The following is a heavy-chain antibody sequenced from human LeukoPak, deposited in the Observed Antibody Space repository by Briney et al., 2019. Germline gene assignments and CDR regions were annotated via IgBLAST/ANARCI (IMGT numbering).Heavy chain of an antibody. CDR2: IYYSGST. CDR3: ARVWGDRLLLFGELDYYFDY. J-gene: IGHJ4*02. V-gene: IGHV4-30-4*01. CDR1: GGSISSGDYY. D-gene: IGHD3-10*01. Sequence: SETLSLTCTVCGGSISSGDYYWNWIRQPPGKGLEWIGYIYYSGSTYYNPSLKSRVTISVDTSKNQFSLKLSSVTAADTAVYYCARVWGDRLLLFGELDYYFDYWGQGTLVTVSS.